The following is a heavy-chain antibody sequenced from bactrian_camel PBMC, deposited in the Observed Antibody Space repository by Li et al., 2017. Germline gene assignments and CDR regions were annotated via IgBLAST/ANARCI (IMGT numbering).Heavy chain of an antibody. CDR2: IDGDGRT. CDR3: AAVLISLGSWFCEPPALLTGY. Sequence: HVQLVESGGGSVQAGGSLKLACVVSGLTDSVNCMGWFRQPPGQEREEIATIDGDGRTSYADSVKDRFTISKEHAKKRLYLQMSSLEPRDTAVYYCAAVLISLGSWFCEPPALLTGYWEQGTQVTVS. J-gene: IGHJ6*01. V-gene: IGHV3S53*01. CDR1: GLTDSVNC. D-gene: IGHD6*01.